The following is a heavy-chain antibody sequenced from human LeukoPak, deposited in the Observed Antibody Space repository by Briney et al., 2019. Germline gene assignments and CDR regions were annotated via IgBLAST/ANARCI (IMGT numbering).Heavy chain of an antibody. J-gene: IGHJ4*02. V-gene: IGHV3-49*04. D-gene: IGHD6-19*01. CDR3: TRGRQQWLALFDY. CDR2: IRSKAYGGTI. Sequence: GGSLRLSCTASGFTFGDYAMSWVRQAPGKGLEWVGFIRSKAYGGTIEYAASVKGRFTISRDDSKSIAYLQMNSLKTEDTAVYYCTRGRQQWLALFDYWGQGTLVTVSS. CDR1: GFTFGDYA.